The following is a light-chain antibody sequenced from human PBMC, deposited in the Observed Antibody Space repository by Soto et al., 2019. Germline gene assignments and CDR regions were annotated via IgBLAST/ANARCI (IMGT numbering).Light chain of an antibody. J-gene: IGKJ1*01. CDR2: SAS. V-gene: IGKV3-20*01. CDR3: QQYAGSPRT. CDR1: QNLGTLY. Sequence: EIVLTQSPGTLSLSPGERGTLSCRASQNLGTLYLAWFQQKSGQAPRLLIYSASRKATGIPDRCTGSGSGADFTLTTNRVEPEDFAVYFCQQYAGSPRTFGQGTKVDIK.